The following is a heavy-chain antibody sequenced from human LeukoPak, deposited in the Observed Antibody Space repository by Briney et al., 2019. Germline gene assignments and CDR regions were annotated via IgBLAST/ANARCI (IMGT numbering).Heavy chain of an antibody. CDR3: ARENYYDRSGNDAFDV. CDR1: GFTFSTYW. Sequence: GGSLRLSCTVSGFTFSTYWMTWVRQAPGKGLEWVANIKQDGSEKYYVDSVKGRFTITRDNAKKALYLEMNSLRVEDTALYYCARENYYDRSGNDAFDVWGQGTMVTVSS. J-gene: IGHJ3*01. CDR2: IKQDGSEK. V-gene: IGHV3-7*04. D-gene: IGHD3-22*01.